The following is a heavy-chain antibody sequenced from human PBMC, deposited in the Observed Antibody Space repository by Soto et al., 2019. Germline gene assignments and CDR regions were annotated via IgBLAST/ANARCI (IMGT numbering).Heavy chain of an antibody. CDR2: ISAYNGNT. V-gene: IGHV1-18*01. Sequence: QVQLVQSGAEVKKPGASVKVSCKASGYTFTSYGISWVRQAPGQGLEWMGWISAYNGNTNYAQKLQGRVTMTTDTFTSTAYMELRSLRSDDTAVYYCVRDLDIVVVPAPNDPFDPWGQGTLVTVSS. J-gene: IGHJ5*02. CDR3: VRDLDIVVVPAPNDPFDP. D-gene: IGHD2-2*03. CDR1: GYTFTSYG.